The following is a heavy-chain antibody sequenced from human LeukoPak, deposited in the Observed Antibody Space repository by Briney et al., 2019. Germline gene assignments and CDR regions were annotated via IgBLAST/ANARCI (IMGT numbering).Heavy chain of an antibody. D-gene: IGHD2-8*01. J-gene: IGHJ3*02. CDR1: GFTFSSYS. CDR2: ISSSSSYI. CDR3: ARVNPLMAPGVFDI. Sequence: GGSLRLSCAASGFTFSSYSMNWVRQAPGKGLEWVSSISSSSSYIYYADSVKGRFTISRDNAKNSLYLQMNSLRAEDTAVYYCARVNPLMAPGVFDIWGQGTTVTVSS. V-gene: IGHV3-21*01.